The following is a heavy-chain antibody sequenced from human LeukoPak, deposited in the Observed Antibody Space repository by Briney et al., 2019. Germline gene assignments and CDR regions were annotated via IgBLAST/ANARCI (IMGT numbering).Heavy chain of an antibody. V-gene: IGHV3-48*01. J-gene: IGHJ4*02. Sequence: GGSLRLSCAASGFNFDSYSMNWVRQAPGKGLEWVSYISSSSSTIYYADSVKGRFTISRDNSKNTLYLQMGSLRAEDMAVYYCARVGDIDYFDYWGQGTLVTVSS. D-gene: IGHD5-12*01. CDR2: ISSSSSTI. CDR3: ARVGDIDYFDY. CDR1: GFNFDSYS.